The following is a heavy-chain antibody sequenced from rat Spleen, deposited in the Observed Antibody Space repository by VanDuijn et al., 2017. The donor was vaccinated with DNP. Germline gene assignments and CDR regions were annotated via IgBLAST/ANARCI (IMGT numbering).Heavy chain of an antibody. D-gene: IGHD1-11*01. J-gene: IGHJ4*01. CDR2: IIYDGSST. CDR1: GFTFSDYA. CDR3: ARQGRRVLYVMDA. V-gene: IGHV5-17*01. Sequence: EVQLVESGGGLVQPGRSLKFSCAASGFTFSDYAMAWVRQAPKKGLEWVATIIYDGSSTYYRDSVKGRFTISRDNAKSTLYLQMDSLRSEDTATYYCARQGRRVLYVMDAWGQGASVTVSS.